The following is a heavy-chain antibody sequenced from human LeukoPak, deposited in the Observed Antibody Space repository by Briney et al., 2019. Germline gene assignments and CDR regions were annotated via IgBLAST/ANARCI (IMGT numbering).Heavy chain of an antibody. Sequence: ASVKVSCKASGYTFASYAMHLVRQAPGQRLEWMGWITAGNGNTKYSQKFQGRVTITGDTSASTAYMELSSLKSEDTAVYYCARTASRYYYGSGSQDWFDPWGQGTLVTVSS. V-gene: IGHV1-3*01. CDR3: ARTASRYYYGSGSQDWFDP. CDR1: GYTFASYA. J-gene: IGHJ5*02. CDR2: ITAGNGNT. D-gene: IGHD3-10*01.